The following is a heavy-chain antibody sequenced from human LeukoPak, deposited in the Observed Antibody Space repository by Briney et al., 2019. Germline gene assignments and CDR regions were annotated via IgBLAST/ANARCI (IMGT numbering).Heavy chain of an antibody. V-gene: IGHV3-30*02. J-gene: IGHJ6*03. CDR3: AKDHIITGTNRYYYYYMDV. D-gene: IGHD1-7*01. CDR1: GFTFSSYW. CDR2: IRYDGSNK. Sequence: PGGSLRLSCAASGFTFSSYWMSWVRQAPGKGLEWVAFIRYDGSNKYYADSVKGRFTISRDNSKNTLYLQMNSLRAEDTAVYYCAKDHIITGTNRYYYYYMDVWAKGTTVTVSS.